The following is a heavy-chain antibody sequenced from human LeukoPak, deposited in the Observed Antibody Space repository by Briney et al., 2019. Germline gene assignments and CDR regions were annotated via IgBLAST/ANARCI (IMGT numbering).Heavy chain of an antibody. J-gene: IGHJ4*02. V-gene: IGHV1-2*02. CDR3: ARREWSGYYGEY. Sequence: ASVKVSCKASGYTFTSYGINWVRQATGQGLEWVGWIDPNSGGTKYAQKFQGRVTMTRDTSISTAYMELTRLTSDDTAVYYCARREWSGYYGEYWGQGTLVLVSS. CDR2: IDPNSGGT. D-gene: IGHD3-3*01. CDR1: GYTFTSYG.